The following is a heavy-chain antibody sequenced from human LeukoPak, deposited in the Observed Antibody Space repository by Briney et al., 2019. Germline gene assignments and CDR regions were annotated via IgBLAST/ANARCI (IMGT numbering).Heavy chain of an antibody. V-gene: IGHV4-59*01. J-gene: IGHJ4*02. CDR2: IYYTGST. CDR3: ARGRDGYIFDF. D-gene: IGHD5-24*01. CDR1: GGPLGSYY. Sequence: SETLSLTCTVSGGPLGSYYWGWVRQPPGEGLEWIGYIYYTGSTNYNPSLTGRVTISVDTSKNQFSLKMSAVTAADTAVYYCARGRDGYIFDFWGQGTLVTVSS.